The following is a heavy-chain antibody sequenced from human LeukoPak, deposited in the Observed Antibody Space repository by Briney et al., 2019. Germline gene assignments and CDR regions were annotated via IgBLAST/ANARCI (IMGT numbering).Heavy chain of an antibody. D-gene: IGHD6-19*01. V-gene: IGHV3-23*01. CDR1: GFTFSSYA. CDR3: AKKGIAVAGADAFDI. Sequence: GGSLRLSCAASGFTFSSYAMSWVRQAPGKGLEWVSAISGSGGSTYHADSVKGRFTIPRDNSKNTLYLQMNSLRAEDTAVYYCAKKGIAVAGADAFDIWGQGTMVTVSS. J-gene: IGHJ3*02. CDR2: ISGSGGST.